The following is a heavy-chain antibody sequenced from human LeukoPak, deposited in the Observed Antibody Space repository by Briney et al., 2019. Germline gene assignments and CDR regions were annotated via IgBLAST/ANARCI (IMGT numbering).Heavy chain of an antibody. V-gene: IGHV3-30-3*01. J-gene: IGHJ4*02. D-gene: IGHD3-22*01. CDR2: ISYDGSNK. CDR3: ARDYYDSSGYYYYPSFDY. CDR1: GFTFSSYA. Sequence: PGGSLRLSCAASGFTFSSYAMHWVRQAPGKGLEWVAVISYDGSNKYYADSVKGRFTISRDNAKNSLYLQMNSLRAEDTAVYYCARDYYDSSGYYYYPSFDYWGQGTLVTVSS.